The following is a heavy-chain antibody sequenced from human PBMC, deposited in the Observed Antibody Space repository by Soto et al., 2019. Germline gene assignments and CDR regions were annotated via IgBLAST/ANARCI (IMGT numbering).Heavy chain of an antibody. Sequence: QVQLVQSGAEVKKPGDSVKVSCKASGYTFTSYDINWVRQDTGQGLEWIAWMSHKTGNTGYAQNFQGRVTMTRNPYLSTDYIELNRLTSEDTNVYYCARVPPDWGFDLWVQGTLLPVSS. V-gene: IGHV1-8*01. J-gene: IGHJ4*02. D-gene: IGHD7-27*01. CDR3: ARVPPDWGFDL. CDR1: GYTFTSYD. CDR2: MSHKTGNT.